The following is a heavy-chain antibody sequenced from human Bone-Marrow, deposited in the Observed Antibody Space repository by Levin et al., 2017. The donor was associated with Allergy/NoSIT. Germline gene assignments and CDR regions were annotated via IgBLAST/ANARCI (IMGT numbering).Heavy chain of an antibody. D-gene: IGHD1-1*01. V-gene: IGHV1-18*01. CDR1: EFFSSNYG. CDR3: AARTVTTTGFDL. CDR2: ISAYNGQT. Sequence: ASVKVSCKASEFFSSNYGISXVRXXXXXGLEWRGWISAYNGQTNYAEKFQDRVTMTTDTATRTDHMELRSLRSDDAAVYYCAARTVTTTGFDLWGQGTTVIVSS. J-gene: IGHJ3*01.